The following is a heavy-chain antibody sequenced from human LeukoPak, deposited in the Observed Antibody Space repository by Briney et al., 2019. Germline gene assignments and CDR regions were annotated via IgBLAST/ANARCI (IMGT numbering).Heavy chain of an antibody. D-gene: IGHD3-22*01. J-gene: IGHJ6*03. CDR3: VRQLVVVITYYYYYMDV. CDR1: GFTFSSYE. Sequence: GGSLRLSCAASGFTFSSYEMNWVRQAPGKGLEWVSYISSSGSTIYYADSVKGRFTISRDNAKNSLYLQMNSLRAEDTAVYYCVRQLVVVITYYYYYMDVWGKGTTVTVSS. V-gene: IGHV3-48*03. CDR2: ISSSGSTI.